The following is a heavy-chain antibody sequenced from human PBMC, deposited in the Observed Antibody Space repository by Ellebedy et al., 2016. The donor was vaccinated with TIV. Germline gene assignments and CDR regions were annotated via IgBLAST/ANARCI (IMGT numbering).Heavy chain of an antibody. J-gene: IGHJ5*02. CDR3: GRVLGSYGWFDP. CDR2: INPTGGST. D-gene: IGHD3-16*01. Sequence: AASVKVSCKASGYTFTSYYIHWVRQAPGQWLEWMGIINPTGGSTNYEQKFQGRVSMTRDTSTSTVYMELSSLRSEDTAVYYCGRVLGSYGWFDPWGQGTLVTVSS. V-gene: IGHV1-46*01. CDR1: GYTFTSYY.